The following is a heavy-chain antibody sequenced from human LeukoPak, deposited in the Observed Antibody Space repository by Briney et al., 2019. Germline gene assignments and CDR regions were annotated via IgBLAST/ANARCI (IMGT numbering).Heavy chain of an antibody. CDR3: ARDYTGGWNDY. CDR1: GFNFRKHW. J-gene: IGHJ4*02. D-gene: IGHD7-27*01. CDR2: IQEDGNEM. V-gene: IGHV3-7*01. Sequence: GGSLRLSCVATGFNFRKHWMSWVRQSIGKGLECVAKIQEDGNEMHYVDSVKGRFTISRDNARNSLYLQMNNLRVEDTAIYYCARDYTGGWNDYWGQGTQDTVSS.